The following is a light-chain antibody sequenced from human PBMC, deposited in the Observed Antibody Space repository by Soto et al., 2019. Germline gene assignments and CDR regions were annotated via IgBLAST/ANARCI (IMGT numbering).Light chain of an antibody. CDR3: QQYNTYWT. V-gene: IGKV1-5*01. CDR1: QSISSW. J-gene: IGKJ1*01. CDR2: DAS. Sequence: DIQMTQSPSTLSASVGDRVTITCRASQSISSWLAWYQQKPGKAPKLLIYDASSLESGVPSRFSGSGSGTEFTLTISSLQPADFASYYCQQYNTYWTFGQGTKVDIK.